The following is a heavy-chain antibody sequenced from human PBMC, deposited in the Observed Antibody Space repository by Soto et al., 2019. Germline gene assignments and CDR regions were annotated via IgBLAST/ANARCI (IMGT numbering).Heavy chain of an antibody. Sequence: EVQLLESGGGLVQPGGSLRLSCAASGFTFSSYAMSWVRQAPEKGLEWVSAISGSGGSTYYADSVKGRFTISRDNSKNTLYLQMNSLRAEDTAVYYCAKGGWGLSYPDYWGQGTLVTVSS. D-gene: IGHD3-16*01. CDR2: ISGSGGST. CDR1: GFTFSSYA. V-gene: IGHV3-23*01. J-gene: IGHJ4*02. CDR3: AKGGWGLSYPDY.